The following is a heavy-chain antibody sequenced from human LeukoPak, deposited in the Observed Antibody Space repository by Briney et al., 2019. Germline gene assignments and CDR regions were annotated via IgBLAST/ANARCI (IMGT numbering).Heavy chain of an antibody. Sequence: SETLSLTCAVYGGSFSGYYWSWIRQPPGEGLEWIGEINHSGSTNYNPSLKSRVTISVDTSKNQFSLKLSSVTAADTAVYYCARALSPGDWFDPWGQGTLVTVSS. D-gene: IGHD3-10*01. V-gene: IGHV4-34*01. J-gene: IGHJ5*02. CDR1: GGSFSGYY. CDR3: ARALSPGDWFDP. CDR2: INHSGST.